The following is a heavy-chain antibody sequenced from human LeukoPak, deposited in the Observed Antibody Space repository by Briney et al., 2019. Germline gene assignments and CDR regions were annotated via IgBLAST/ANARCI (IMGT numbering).Heavy chain of an antibody. Sequence: GGSLRLSCAASGFTFSDHYMDWVRQAPGKGLEWVGRIRNKANRYTTEYAASVKGRFTISGDESKNSLFLQMNSLKTEDTAVYYCAKLLYYYDSSQPYWGQGTLVTVSS. CDR3: AKLLYYYDSSQPY. D-gene: IGHD3-22*01. V-gene: IGHV3-72*01. J-gene: IGHJ4*02. CDR1: GFTFSDHY. CDR2: IRNKANRYTT.